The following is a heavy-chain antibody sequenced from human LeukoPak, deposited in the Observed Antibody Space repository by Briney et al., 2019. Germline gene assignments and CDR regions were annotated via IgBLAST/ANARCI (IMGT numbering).Heavy chain of an antibody. D-gene: IGHD3-9*01. CDR1: GGSFSGYY. J-gene: IGHJ3*02. CDR3: AALRYFDWLFEDDAFDI. CDR2: INHSGST. V-gene: IGHV4-34*01. Sequence: PSETLSLTCAVYGGSFSGYYWSWIRQPPGKGLEWIGEINHSGSTNYNPPLKSRVTISVDTSKNQFSLKLSSVTAADTAVYYCAALRYFDWLFEDDAFDIWGQGTMVTVSS.